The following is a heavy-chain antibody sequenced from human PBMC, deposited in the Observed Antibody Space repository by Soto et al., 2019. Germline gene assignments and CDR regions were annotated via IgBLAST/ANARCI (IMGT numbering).Heavy chain of an antibody. CDR3: ARDVTDFWSGSLYGMDV. D-gene: IGHD3-3*01. J-gene: IGHJ6*02. CDR2: ISSSSSTI. V-gene: IGHV3-48*02. Sequence: EVQLVESGGGLVQPGGSLRISCAASGFTFSSYSMNWVRQAPGKGLEWVSYISSSSSTIYYADSVKGRFTISRDNAKNSLYLQMNSLRDEDTAVYYCARDVTDFWSGSLYGMDVWGQGTTVTVSS. CDR1: GFTFSSYS.